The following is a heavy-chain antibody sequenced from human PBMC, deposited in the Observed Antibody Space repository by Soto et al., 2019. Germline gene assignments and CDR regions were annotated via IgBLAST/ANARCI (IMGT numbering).Heavy chain of an antibody. Sequence: PSETLSLTCTVSGGSISSYYWSWIRQPPGKGLEWIGYIYYSGSTNYNPSLKSRVTISVDTSKNQFSLKLSSVTAADTAVYYCARSIYFHWLSPFDPWGQATLVTLSS. V-gene: IGHV4-59*01. J-gene: IGHJ5*02. CDR1: GGSISSYY. CDR3: ARSIYFHWLSPFDP. D-gene: IGHD3-9*01. CDR2: IYYSGST.